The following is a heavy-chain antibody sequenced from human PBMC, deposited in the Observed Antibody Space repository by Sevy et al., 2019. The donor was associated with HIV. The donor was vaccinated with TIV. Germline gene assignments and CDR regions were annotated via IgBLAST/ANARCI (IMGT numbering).Heavy chain of an antibody. J-gene: IGHJ4*02. Sequence: GGSLRLSCAASGFTFSSYAMSWVRQAPGKGLQWVSAISGSGGSTYYADSVKGRFTISRDNSKNTLYLQMNSLRAEDTAVYYCAKDDSYYDSSGSLDYWGQRTLVTVSS. CDR1: GFTFSSYA. D-gene: IGHD3-22*01. CDR2: ISGSGGST. V-gene: IGHV3-23*01. CDR3: AKDDSYYDSSGSLDY.